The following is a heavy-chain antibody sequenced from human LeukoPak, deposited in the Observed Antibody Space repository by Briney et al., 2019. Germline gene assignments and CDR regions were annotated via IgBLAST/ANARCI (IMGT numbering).Heavy chain of an antibody. J-gene: IGHJ4*02. D-gene: IGHD3-22*01. Sequence: GGSLRLSCAASGFTFSRYWMSWVRQAPGKGLEWVANIKEDGSAKFYVDSVKGRFTISRDTAKNSVYLQMNSLRVEDTAVYYCATSYDSSGCEWGQGTLVTVSS. V-gene: IGHV3-7*01. CDR1: GFTFSRYW. CDR2: IKEDGSAK. CDR3: ATSYDSSGCE.